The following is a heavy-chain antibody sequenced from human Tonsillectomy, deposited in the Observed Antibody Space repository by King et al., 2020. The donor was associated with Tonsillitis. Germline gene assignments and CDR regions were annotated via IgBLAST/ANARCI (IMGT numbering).Heavy chain of an antibody. Sequence: QLQESGPGLVKPSETLSLTYTVSGGSISSYYWSWIRQPPGKGLEWIGYIYYSGSTNYNPSLKSRVTISVDTSKNQFSLKLSSVTAADTAVYYCAREGDLYYYGSGSYLYWGQGNLVTVSS. V-gene: IGHV4-59*01. J-gene: IGHJ4*02. D-gene: IGHD3-10*01. CDR1: GGSISSYY. CDR3: AREGDLYYYGSGSYLY. CDR2: IYYSGST.